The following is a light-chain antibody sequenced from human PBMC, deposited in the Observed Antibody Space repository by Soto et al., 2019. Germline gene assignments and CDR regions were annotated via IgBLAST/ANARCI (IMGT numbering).Light chain of an antibody. CDR2: GAS. V-gene: IGKV3-20*01. Sequence: EIVMTQSPATLSVSTGERATLSCRASQSVSSSYLAWYQQKPGQAPRLLIYGASSRATGIPDRFSGSGSGTDFTLTISRLEPEDFAVYYCQKYGSSPFTFGPGTKVDIK. CDR3: QKYGSSPFT. CDR1: QSVSSSY. J-gene: IGKJ3*01.